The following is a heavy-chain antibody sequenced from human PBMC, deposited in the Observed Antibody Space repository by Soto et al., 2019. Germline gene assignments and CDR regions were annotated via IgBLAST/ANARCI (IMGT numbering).Heavy chain of an antibody. J-gene: IGHJ5*02. V-gene: IGHV4-34*01. CDR1: GAAFSDYT. D-gene: IGHD3-16*02. CDR3: ARLKGDNVWGTYRYLDP. CDR2: VNRGGRT. Sequence: SETLSLTCGLSGAAFSDYTWNWVRQAPGGGLHWIGEVNRGGRTKYSPSLERRLTISVDPSRNQVSLELRAVTAADTAIYYCARLKGDNVWGTYRYLDPWGQGTLVTVSS.